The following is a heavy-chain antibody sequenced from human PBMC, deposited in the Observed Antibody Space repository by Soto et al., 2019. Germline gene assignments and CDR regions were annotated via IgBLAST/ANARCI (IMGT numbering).Heavy chain of an antibody. CDR1: GFTFSSYA. Sequence: PGGSLRPSCAASGFTFSSYAMSWVRQAPGKGLEWVSASSGSGGSTYYADSVKGRFTISRDNSKSTLYLQMNSLRAEDTAVYYCCRPAGPGYYYYGMDVWGQGTTVTVSS. CDR3: CRPAGPGYYYYGMDV. D-gene: IGHD2-2*01. CDR2: SSGSGGST. V-gene: IGHV3-23*01. J-gene: IGHJ6*02.